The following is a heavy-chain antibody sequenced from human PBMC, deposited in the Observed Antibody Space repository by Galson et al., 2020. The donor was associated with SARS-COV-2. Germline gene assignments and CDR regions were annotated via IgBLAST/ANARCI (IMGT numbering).Heavy chain of an antibody. Sequence: SVKVSCKASGGTFSSYAISWVRQAPGQGLEWMGGIIPIFGTANYAQKFQGRVTITADESTSTAYMELSSLRSEDTAVYYCARPRGGYYDILTGSYYFDYWGQGTLVTVSS. CDR2: IIPIFGTA. J-gene: IGHJ4*02. CDR3: ARPRGGYYDILTGSYYFDY. V-gene: IGHV1-69*13. CDR1: GGTFSSYA. D-gene: IGHD3-9*01.